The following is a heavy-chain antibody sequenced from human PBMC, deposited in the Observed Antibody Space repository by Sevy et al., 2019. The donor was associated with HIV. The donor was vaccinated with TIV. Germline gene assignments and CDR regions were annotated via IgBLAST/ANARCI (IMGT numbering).Heavy chain of an antibody. D-gene: IGHD3-22*01. CDR2: IQSDGGNQ. Sequence: GGYLRLSCTASGFPFSSYAIHWIRQAPGKGLEWVAYIQSDGGNQSYGDSVKGRFTISRDNSKNTVYLQMNSLRVEDMAVYYCAKNPYDNNAFDIWGQGTMVTVSS. J-gene: IGHJ3*02. CDR3: AKNPYDNNAFDI. V-gene: IGHV3-30*02. CDR1: GFPFSSYA.